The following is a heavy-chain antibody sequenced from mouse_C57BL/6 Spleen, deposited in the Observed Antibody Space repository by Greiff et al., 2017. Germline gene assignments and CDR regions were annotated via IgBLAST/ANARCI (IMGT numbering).Heavy chain of an antibody. CDR2: IYPRSGNT. D-gene: IGHD3-2*02. Sequence: QVQLQQSGAELARPGASVKLSCKASGYTFTSYGISWVKQRTGQGLKWIGEIYPRSGNTYYNEKFKGKATLTAEKSSSTAYMELRSLTSEDSAVYFCARATAQATGDAMDYWGQGTSVTVSS. V-gene: IGHV1-81*01. J-gene: IGHJ4*01. CDR3: ARATAQATGDAMDY. CDR1: GYTFTSYG.